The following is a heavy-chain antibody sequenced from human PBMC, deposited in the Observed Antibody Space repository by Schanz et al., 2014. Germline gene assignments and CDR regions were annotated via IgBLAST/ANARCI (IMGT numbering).Heavy chain of an antibody. J-gene: IGHJ4*02. Sequence: QVQLVESGGGVVQPGRSLRLSCAASGFTFNSYGMHWVRQAPGKGLEWVAFIWYDGSNKYYADSVKGRFTISRDNSKNTLYGQMNSLRAEDTAVYYCAKSMYSTSWAFDFWGQGAQVTVSS. CDR3: AKSMYSTSWAFDF. CDR2: IWYDGSNK. CDR1: GFTFNSYG. D-gene: IGHD2-2*01. V-gene: IGHV3-33*06.